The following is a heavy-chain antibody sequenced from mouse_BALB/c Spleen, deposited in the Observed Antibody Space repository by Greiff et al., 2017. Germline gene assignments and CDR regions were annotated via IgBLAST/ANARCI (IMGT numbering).Heavy chain of an antibody. V-gene: IGHV5-6-4*01. J-gene: IGHJ4*01. Sequence: EVKLMESGGGLVKPGGSLKLSCAASGFTFSSYTMSWVRQTPEKRLEWVATISSGGSYTYYPDSVKGRFTISRDNAKNTLYLQMSSLKSEDTAMYYCTRDEYGNPYYYAMDYWGQGTSVTVSS. CDR3: TRDEYGNPYYYAMDY. CDR1: GFTFSSYT. D-gene: IGHD2-10*02. CDR2: ISSGGSYT.